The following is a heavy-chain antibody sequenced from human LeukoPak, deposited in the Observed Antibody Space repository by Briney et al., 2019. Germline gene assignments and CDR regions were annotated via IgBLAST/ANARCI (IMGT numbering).Heavy chain of an antibody. CDR2: ISYDGTNK. V-gene: IGHV3-30*18. CDR1: GFSFSNYG. CDR3: AKDVWGSYRRHRIPDSYYYGMDV. Sequence: PGRPLSLSCAASGFSFSNYGMHWVRQAPGKGLEWVAMISYDGTNKQYADSVKGRFTISRDNSKNMLYLQMNSLRTDDTSVYYCAKDVWGSYRRHRIPDSYYYGMDVWGRGTTVIVSS. D-gene: IGHD3-16*02. J-gene: IGHJ6*02.